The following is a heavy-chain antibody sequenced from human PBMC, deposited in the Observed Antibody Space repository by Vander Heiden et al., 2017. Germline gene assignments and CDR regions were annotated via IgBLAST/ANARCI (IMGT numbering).Heavy chain of an antibody. CDR3: ARGPLYYYDILDY. Sequence: QVQLVASGGGVVQPGRSLRTSCAASGFPLGSYGMPWVRQAPGKGLEWVAVIWYDGSNKYYADSVKGRFTISRDNSKNTLYLQMNSLRAEDTAVYYCARGPLYYYDILDYWGQGTLVTVSS. CDR1: GFPLGSYG. J-gene: IGHJ4*02. D-gene: IGHD3-22*01. V-gene: IGHV3-33*01. CDR2: IWYDGSNK.